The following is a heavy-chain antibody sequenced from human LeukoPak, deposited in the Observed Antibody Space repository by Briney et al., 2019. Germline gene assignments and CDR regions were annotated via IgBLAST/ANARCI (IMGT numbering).Heavy chain of an antibody. CDR3: AKSLRFGGYTSLPFDY. V-gene: IGHV4-38-2*02. J-gene: IGHJ4*02. D-gene: IGHD3-10*01. Sequence: SETLSLTCTVSGYSISSGYYWGWIRQPPGKGLEWIGSIYHSGSTYYNPSLKSRVTISVDKSKNQFSLKLNSVTAADTAVYYCAKSLRFGGYTSLPFDYWGQGTLVTVSA. CDR1: GYSISSGYY. CDR2: IYHSGST.